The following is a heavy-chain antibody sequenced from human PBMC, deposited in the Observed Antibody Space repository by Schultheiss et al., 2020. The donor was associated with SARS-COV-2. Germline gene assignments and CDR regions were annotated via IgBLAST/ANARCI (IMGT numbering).Heavy chain of an antibody. D-gene: IGHD6-19*01. V-gene: IGHV3-7*03. CDR2: IKQDGSEK. CDR3: AKAVAGTSHFDY. CDR1: GFTFSSYW. J-gene: IGHJ4*02. Sequence: GGSLRLSCAASGFTFSSYWMSWVRQAPGKGLEWVANIKQDGSEKYYVDSVKGRFTISRDNSKNTLYLQMNSLRAEDTAVYYCAKAVAGTSHFDYWGQGTLVTVSS.